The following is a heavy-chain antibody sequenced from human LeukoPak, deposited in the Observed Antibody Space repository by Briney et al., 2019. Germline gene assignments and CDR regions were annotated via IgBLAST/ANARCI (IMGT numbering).Heavy chain of an antibody. D-gene: IGHD1-26*01. CDR2: IKQDGSEK. Sequence: GGSLRLSCAASGFTFSSYWVSWVRQAPGKGLEWVANIKQDGSEKYYVDSVKGRFTISRDNAKNSLYLQMNSLRAEDTAVYYCARALYSVSDKNRPFDYWGQGTLVTVSS. V-gene: IGHV3-7*01. CDR1: GFTFSSYW. J-gene: IGHJ4*02. CDR3: ARALYSVSDKNRPFDY.